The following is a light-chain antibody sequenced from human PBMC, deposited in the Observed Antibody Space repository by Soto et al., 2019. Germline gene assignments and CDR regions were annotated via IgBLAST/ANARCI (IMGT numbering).Light chain of an antibody. CDR2: EVT. V-gene: IGLV2-8*01. Sequence: QSALTQPPSASGSPGQSVTISCTGTSSDVGAYNYVSWYQQYPGKAPKLMIYEVTKRPSGVPDRFSGSKSGNTASLTVSGLQAEDEADYYCTSYVGNNIWVFGGGTKLNVL. CDR3: TSYVGNNIWV. J-gene: IGLJ3*02. CDR1: SSDVGAYNY.